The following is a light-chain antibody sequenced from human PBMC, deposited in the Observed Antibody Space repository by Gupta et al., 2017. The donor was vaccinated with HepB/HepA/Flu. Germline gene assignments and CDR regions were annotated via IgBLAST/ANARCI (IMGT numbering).Light chain of an antibody. CDR1: SSDVGAYNY. CDR3: GANRDKMI. V-gene: IGLV2-8*01. CDR2: DVN. J-gene: IGLJ2*01. Sequence: QSALPQPSSSSGSPGQSVTTSCTGTSSDVGAYNYVSWYKQHPGKAPIHVIYDVNKRPPGVPDRFSDCKSGNTASRTVEGLQADDEAYYYCGANRDKMIFGGGTRLTVL.